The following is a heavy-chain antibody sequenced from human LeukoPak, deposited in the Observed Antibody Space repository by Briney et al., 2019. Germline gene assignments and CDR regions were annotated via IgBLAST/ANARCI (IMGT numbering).Heavy chain of an antibody. CDR2: IIPIFGTA. D-gene: IGHD7-27*01. CDR3: ARDIKLGYFDY. CDR1: GGTFSTYA. Sequence: SVKVSCKASGGTFSTYAISWVREAPGQGLEWMGEIIPIFGTANYAQKFQGRVTITADESTSTAYMELSSLRSEDTAVYYCARDIKLGYFDYWGQGTLVTVSS. J-gene: IGHJ4*02. V-gene: IGHV1-69*01.